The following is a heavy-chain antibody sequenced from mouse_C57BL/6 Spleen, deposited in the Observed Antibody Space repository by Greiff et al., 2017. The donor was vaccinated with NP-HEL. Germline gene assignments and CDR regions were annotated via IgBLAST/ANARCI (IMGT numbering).Heavy chain of an antibody. CDR3: ARWKLYWYFDV. CDR2: ISSGSSTI. Sequence: EVQGVESGGGLVKPGGSLKLSCAASGFTFSDYGMHWVRQAPEKGLEWVAYISSGSSTIYYADTVKGRFTISSDNAKNTLFLQMTSLRSEDTAMYYCARWKLYWYFDVWGTGTTVTVSS. J-gene: IGHJ1*03. CDR1: GFTFSDYG. V-gene: IGHV5-17*01.